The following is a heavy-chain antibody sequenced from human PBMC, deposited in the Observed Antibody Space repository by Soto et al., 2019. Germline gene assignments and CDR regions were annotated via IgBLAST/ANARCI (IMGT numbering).Heavy chain of an antibody. CDR3: ATWTLPLSWCWLQSAAGKFDY. J-gene: IGHJ4*02. CDR2: ISSDGNNK. Sequence: QVHLVESGGGVVQPGRSLRVSCTASEFSFNNYAVHWVRQAPGEGLEWVALISSDGNNKYYPDSVKGRFTISRDHSNNTVYLQMHSLRLDDTAVYYCATWTLPLSWCWLQSAAGKFDYWGQGTLVTVSS. CDR1: EFSFNNYA. V-gene: IGHV3-30-3*01. D-gene: IGHD2-21*01.